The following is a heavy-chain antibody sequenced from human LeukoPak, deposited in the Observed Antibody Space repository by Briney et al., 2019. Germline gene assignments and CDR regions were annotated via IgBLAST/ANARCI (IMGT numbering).Heavy chain of an antibody. CDR2: ISNSGSYT. CDR1: GFTFSDEY. J-gene: IGHJ4*02. CDR3: ARSRGAGPGAYFDY. D-gene: IGHD6-19*01. Sequence: GVALRLSCAASGFTFSDEYMSWIRQAPGKGLEWVSYISNSGSYTNYADSVKGRFTISRDNAKNSLYLQMNSLRAEDTAVYYCARSRGAGPGAYFDYWGQGTLITVSS. V-gene: IGHV3-11*03.